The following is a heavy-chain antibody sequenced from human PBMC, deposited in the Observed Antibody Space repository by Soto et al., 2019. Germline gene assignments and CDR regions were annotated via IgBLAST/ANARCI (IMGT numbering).Heavy chain of an antibody. Sequence: PSGALSLPYVVPCGSSSRDRKFGSWIPRPPGKGLEWIVYMYPSGRTSYNPSLMSRVTISVDRSKSQFSLKLTSVTAADTAVYYCARAAAGTGDFDFWGPGTLVTVAS. J-gene: IGHJ4*02. CDR2: MYPSGRT. CDR3: ARAAAGTGDFDF. V-gene: IGHV4-30-2*01. D-gene: IGHD6-13*01. CDR1: CGSSSRDRKF.